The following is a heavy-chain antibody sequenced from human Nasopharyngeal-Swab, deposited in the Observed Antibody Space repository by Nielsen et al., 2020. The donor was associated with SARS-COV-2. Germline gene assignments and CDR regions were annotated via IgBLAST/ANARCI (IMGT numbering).Heavy chain of an antibody. Sequence: ASVKVSCKASGYTFTSYGISWVRQAPGQGLEWMGWISAYNGNTNCAQKLQGRVTMTTDTSTSTAYMELRSLRSADTAVYYCARDDSSNYDFWSGYYTSFDYWGQGTLVTVSS. D-gene: IGHD3-3*01. CDR2: ISAYNGNT. V-gene: IGHV1-18*01. CDR1: GYTFTSYG. J-gene: IGHJ4*02. CDR3: ARDDSSNYDFWSGYYTSFDY.